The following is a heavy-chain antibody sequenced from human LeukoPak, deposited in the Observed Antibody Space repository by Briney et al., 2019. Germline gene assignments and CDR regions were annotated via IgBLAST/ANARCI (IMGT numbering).Heavy chain of an antibody. CDR1: GGTFSSYA. CDR3: ARGNTIFGVASG. CDR2: IIPIFGTA. D-gene: IGHD3-3*01. J-gene: IGHJ4*02. Sequence: PRASVKVSCKASGGTFSSYAISWVRQAPGQGLEWMGGIIPIFGTANYAQKFQGRVTITADESTSTAYMELSSLRSEDTAVYYCARGNTIFGVASGWGQGTLVTVSS. V-gene: IGHV1-69*13.